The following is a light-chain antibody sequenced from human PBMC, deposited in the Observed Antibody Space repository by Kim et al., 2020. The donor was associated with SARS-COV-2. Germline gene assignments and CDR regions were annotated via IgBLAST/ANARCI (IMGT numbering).Light chain of an antibody. CDR3: VAWDNTRTGWV. CDR2: KNT. V-gene: IGLV1-47*01. CDR1: SSNNGNNF. J-gene: IGLJ3*02. Sequence: GQRVTISCSGSSSNNGNNFVYWYQQVPGMAPKRLIYKNTERPSGVPDRFSGSKSGTSASLAISGLRSGDEADYYCVAWDNTRTGWVFGGGTKLTVL.